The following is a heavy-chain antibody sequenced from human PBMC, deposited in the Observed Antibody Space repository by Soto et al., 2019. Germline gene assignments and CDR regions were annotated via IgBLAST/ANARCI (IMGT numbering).Heavy chain of an antibody. D-gene: IGHD3-16*02. CDR3: ARTTDLYDYVWGSYRYIRYFDH. V-gene: IGHV3-7*01. Sequence: GGSLRLSCAASGFTFSRYWMTWVRQAPGKGLEWVANIKQDGSEKYYVDSVKGRLTISRDNAKNSLYLQMNSLRAEDTAVYYCARTTDLYDYVWGSYRYIRYFDHWGQGTLVTVSS. CDR1: GFTFSRYW. CDR2: IKQDGSEK. J-gene: IGHJ4*02.